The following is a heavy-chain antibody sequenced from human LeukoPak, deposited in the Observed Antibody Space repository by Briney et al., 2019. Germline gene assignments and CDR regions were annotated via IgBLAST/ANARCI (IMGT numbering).Heavy chain of an antibody. Sequence: QPGRSLRLSCAASGFTFSSYAMPWVRQAPGKGLEWVAVISYDGSNKYYADSVKGRFTISRDNSKNTLYLQMNSLRAEDTAVYYCARSSVVIDFDYWGQGTLVTVSS. CDR2: ISYDGSNK. CDR3: ARSSVVIDFDY. D-gene: IGHD3-22*01. CDR1: GFTFSSYA. J-gene: IGHJ4*02. V-gene: IGHV3-30-3*01.